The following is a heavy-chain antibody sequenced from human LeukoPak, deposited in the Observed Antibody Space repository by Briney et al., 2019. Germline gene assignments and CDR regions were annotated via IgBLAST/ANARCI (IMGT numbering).Heavy chain of an antibody. D-gene: IGHD2-21*01. Sequence: SETLSLTCTVSGGYISSYYWSWIRQPPGKGLEWIGYIYYSGSTNYNPSLKSRVPISVDTSKNQFSLKLSSVTAADTAVYYCARRDLFYWYFDLWGRGTLVTVSS. J-gene: IGHJ2*01. CDR1: GGYISSYY. V-gene: IGHV4-59*08. CDR2: IYYSGST. CDR3: ARRDLFYWYFDL.